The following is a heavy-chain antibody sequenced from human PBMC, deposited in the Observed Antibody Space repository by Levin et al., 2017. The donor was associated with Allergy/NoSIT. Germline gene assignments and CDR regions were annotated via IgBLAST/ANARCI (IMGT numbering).Heavy chain of an antibody. Sequence: SQTLSLTCTVSGDSISRGNNYWSWIRQQPGKGLEWVGFISYTGSAHYNPSLKSRLSMSLDTSKNQFSLRLNSVTVADTAVYYCARDECAWFGECYGMDVWGLGTTVIVSS. CDR1: GDSISRGNNY. CDR3: ARDECAWFGECYGMDV. J-gene: IGHJ6*02. D-gene: IGHD3-10*01. V-gene: IGHV4-31*03. CDR2: ISYTGSA.